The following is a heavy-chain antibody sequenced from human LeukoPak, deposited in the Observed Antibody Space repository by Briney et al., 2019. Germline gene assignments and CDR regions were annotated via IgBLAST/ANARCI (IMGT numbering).Heavy chain of an antibody. V-gene: IGHV3-9*01. J-gene: IGHJ4*02. CDR3: AKGSGSGSYYGVDY. D-gene: IGHD1-26*01. CDR1: GFTFDDYA. CDR2: ISCNSGSI. Sequence: PGGSLRLSCAASGFTFDDYAMHWVRQAPGKGLEWVSGISCNSGSIGYADSVKGRFTISRDNAKNSLYLQMNSLRAEDTALYYCAKGSGSGSYYGVDYWGQGTLVTVSS.